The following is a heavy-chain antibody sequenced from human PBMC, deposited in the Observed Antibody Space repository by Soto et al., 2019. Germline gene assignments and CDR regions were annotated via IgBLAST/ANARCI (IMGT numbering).Heavy chain of an antibody. CDR1: GFTFSSYA. D-gene: IGHD2-21*02. J-gene: IGHJ4*02. V-gene: IGHV3-23*01. CDR2: ISGSGGST. CDR3: AKDQVAYCGGDCTYYFDY. Sequence: EVQLLESGGGLVQPGGSLRLSCAASGFTFSSYAMSWVRQAPGKGLEWVSAISGSGGSTYYADSVKGRFTISRDNSKNTLYLQMNSLRAEDTAVYYCAKDQVAYCGGDCTYYFDYWGQGTLVTVSS.